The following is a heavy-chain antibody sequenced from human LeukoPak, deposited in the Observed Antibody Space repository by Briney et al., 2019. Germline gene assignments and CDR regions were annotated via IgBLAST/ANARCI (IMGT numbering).Heavy chain of an antibody. V-gene: IGHV1-18*04. Sequence: ASVKVPCKASGYTFTSYGISWVRQAPGQGLEWMGWISAYNGNTNYAQKLQGRVTMTTDTSTSTAYMELRSLRSDDTAVYYCARAPLWFGELYAFDIWGQGTMVTVSS. CDR3: ARAPLWFGELYAFDI. D-gene: IGHD3-10*01. J-gene: IGHJ3*02. CDR2: ISAYNGNT. CDR1: GYTFTSYG.